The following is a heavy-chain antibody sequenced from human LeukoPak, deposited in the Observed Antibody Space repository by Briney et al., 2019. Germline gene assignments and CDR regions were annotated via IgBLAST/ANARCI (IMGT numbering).Heavy chain of an antibody. CDR3: ARNDILTGYVTYYFDY. D-gene: IGHD3-9*01. J-gene: IGHJ4*02. CDR2: VSYDGYNK. CDR1: GFTFITYA. V-gene: IGHV3-30*04. Sequence: SGGSLRLSCAASGFTFITYAMHWVRQAPGKGLEWVAVVSYDGYNKYYSDSVKGRFTISRDNSKNTLYLQMNSLRPEDTAVYYCARNDILTGYVTYYFDYWGQGTLVTVSS.